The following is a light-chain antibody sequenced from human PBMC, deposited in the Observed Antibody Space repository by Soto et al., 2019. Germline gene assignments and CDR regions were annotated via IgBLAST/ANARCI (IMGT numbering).Light chain of an antibody. V-gene: IGKV1D-8*01. CDR1: QVISSY. CDR3: QQDYSIPLA. CDR2: AAS. Sequence: VIWMSQSPPLLSASTGDRVTISCRMSQVISSYLAWHQQNPGNAPELLIYAASTVQSGVPSRFSGSGSGTDFTLTISCXQSEDFATYHFQQDYSIPLALGQATKVDIK. J-gene: IGKJ1*01.